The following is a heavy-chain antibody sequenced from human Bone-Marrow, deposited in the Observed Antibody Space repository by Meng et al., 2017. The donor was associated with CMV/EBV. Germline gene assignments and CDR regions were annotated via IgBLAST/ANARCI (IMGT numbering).Heavy chain of an antibody. CDR1: GYSISSGYY. CDR3: ARARELPQGHNWFDP. D-gene: IGHD1-26*01. V-gene: IGHV4-38-2*02. CDR2: IYHSGST. J-gene: IGHJ5*02. Sequence: SETLSLTCTVSGYSISSGYYWGWIRQPPGKGLEWIGSIYHSGSTYYNPSLKSRVTISVDTSKNQFTLKLSSVTAADTAVYYCARARELPQGHNWFDPWGQGTLVTVSS.